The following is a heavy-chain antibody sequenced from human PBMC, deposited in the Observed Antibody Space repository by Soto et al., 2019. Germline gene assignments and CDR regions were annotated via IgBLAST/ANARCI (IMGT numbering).Heavy chain of an antibody. D-gene: IGHD3-16*02. CDR2: INPNSGCT. V-gene: IGHV1-2*02. CDR1: GYTFTGYY. J-gene: IGHJ4*02. CDR3: ARGLHDYVWGSYRLTEYYFDY. Sequence: QVQLVQSGAEVKKPGASVKVSCKASGYTFTGYYMHWVRQAPGQGLEWMGWINPNSGCTNYAQKFQGRVTMTRDTSISTAYMELSRLRSDDTAVYYCARGLHDYVWGSYRLTEYYFDYWGQGTLVTVSS.